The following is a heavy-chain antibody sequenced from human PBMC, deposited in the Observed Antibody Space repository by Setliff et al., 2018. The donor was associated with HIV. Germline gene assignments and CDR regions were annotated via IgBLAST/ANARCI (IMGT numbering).Heavy chain of an antibody. CDR3: VRQRGDSRLDY. V-gene: IGHV3-23*01. CDR2: VHSSGGRT. D-gene: IGHD2-21*01. J-gene: IGHJ4*02. CDR1: GFTFSSSA. Sequence: PGESLKISCAASGFTFSSSAMNWVRQAPGKGLEWVSAVHSSGGRTYYADSVRGRFTISRDNSKNTLYLQMNSLRIEDTAMYYYVRQRGDSRLDYWGQGTLVTVSS.